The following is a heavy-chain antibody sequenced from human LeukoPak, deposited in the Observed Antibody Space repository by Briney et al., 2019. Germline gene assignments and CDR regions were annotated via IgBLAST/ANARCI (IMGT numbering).Heavy chain of an antibody. CDR2: ISAYNGNT. Sequence: ASVKVSCKASGYTFTSYGISWVRQAPGQGLEWMGWISAYNGNTNYAQKLQGRVTMTTDTSTSTAYMELRSLRSDDTAVYYCARSVIILWFVESFQDYWGQGTLVTVSS. D-gene: IGHD3-10*01. CDR3: ARSVIILWFVESFQDY. CDR1: GYTFTSYG. J-gene: IGHJ4*02. V-gene: IGHV1-18*01.